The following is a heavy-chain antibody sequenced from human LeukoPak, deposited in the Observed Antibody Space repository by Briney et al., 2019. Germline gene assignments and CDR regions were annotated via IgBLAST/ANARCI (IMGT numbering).Heavy chain of an antibody. Sequence: GGSLRLSCAASGFTFSSYAMSWVRQAPGKGLEWVSAISGSGGSTYYADSVKGRFTISRDNSENTLYLQVNSLRAEDTAVYYCARIYCGGDCLDAAPLSDAFDIWGQGTMVTVSS. CDR2: ISGSGGST. CDR1: GFTFSSYA. V-gene: IGHV3-23*01. CDR3: ARIYCGGDCLDAAPLSDAFDI. D-gene: IGHD2-21*02. J-gene: IGHJ3*02.